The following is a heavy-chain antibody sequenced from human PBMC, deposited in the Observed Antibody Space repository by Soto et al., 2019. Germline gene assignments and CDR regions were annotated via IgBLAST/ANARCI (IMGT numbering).Heavy chain of an antibody. J-gene: IGHJ4*02. CDR2: IYYSGST. CDR3: AGGYCTNGVCPALFDY. Sequence: SETLSLTCTVSGGSISSYYWSWIRQPPGKGLEWIGYIYYSGSTNYNPSLKSRVTISVDTSKNQFSLKLSSVTAADTAVYYCAGGYCTNGVCPALFDYWGQGTLVT. CDR1: GGSISSYY. V-gene: IGHV4-59*08. D-gene: IGHD2-8*01.